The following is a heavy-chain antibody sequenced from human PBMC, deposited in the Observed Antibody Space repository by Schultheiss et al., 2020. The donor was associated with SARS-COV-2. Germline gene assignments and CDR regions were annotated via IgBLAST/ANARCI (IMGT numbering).Heavy chain of an antibody. D-gene: IGHD2-8*01. V-gene: IGHV3-21*01. CDR3: ARELKVYARYYYYDMDV. CDR1: GFTFSSYS. J-gene: IGHJ6*02. Sequence: GGSLRLSCAASGFTFSSYSINWVRQAPGKGLEWVSSISSSSSYIYYADSVKGRFTISRDNAKNSLYLQMNSLRAEDTAVYYCARELKVYARYYYYDMDVRGQGTTVTVSS. CDR2: ISSSSSYI.